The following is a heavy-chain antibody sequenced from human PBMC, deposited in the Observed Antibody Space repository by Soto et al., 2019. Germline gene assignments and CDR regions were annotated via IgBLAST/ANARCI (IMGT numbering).Heavy chain of an antibody. CDR1: GGSISSGGYY. CDR2: IYYSGST. Sequence: SETLSLTCTVSGGSISSGGYYWSWIRQHPGKGLEWIGYIYYSGSTYYNPSLKSRVTISVDTSKNQFSLKLSSVTAADTAVYYCARDRSRSRTQYYDFWSGPYGMDVWGQGTTVTVSS. CDR3: ARDRSRSRTQYYDFWSGPYGMDV. J-gene: IGHJ6*02. V-gene: IGHV4-31*03. D-gene: IGHD3-3*01.